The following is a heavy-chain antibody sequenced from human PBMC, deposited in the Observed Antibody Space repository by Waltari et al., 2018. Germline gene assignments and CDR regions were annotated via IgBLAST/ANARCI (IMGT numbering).Heavy chain of an antibody. J-gene: IGHJ4*02. CDR1: GYSISSGSY. CDR2: IYHSGTT. CDR3: AGDYGNQINYFDF. D-gene: IGHD4-4*01. V-gene: IGHV4-38-2*02. Sequence: QVQLQESGPGLVKPSETLSLTCTVSGYSISSGSYWGWIRQPPGKGLEWIGSIYHSGTTYYNPSLKSRVTISIDASKNQFSLKLSSVTAADTAMYYCAGDYGNQINYFDFWGQGTLVTVSS.